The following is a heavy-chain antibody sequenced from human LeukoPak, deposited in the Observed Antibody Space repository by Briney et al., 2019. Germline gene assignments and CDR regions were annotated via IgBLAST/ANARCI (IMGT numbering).Heavy chain of an antibody. CDR1: GFTFSSHA. J-gene: IGHJ6*02. V-gene: IGHV3-23*01. CDR2: ISGSGGST. CDR3: AKGYSYGQVDGMDV. D-gene: IGHD5-18*01. Sequence: GGSLRLSCAASGFTFSSHAMSWVRQAPGKGLEWVSAISGSGGSTYYADSVKGRFTISRDNSKNTLYLQMNSLRAEDTAVYYCAKGYSYGQVDGMDVWGQGTTVTVSS.